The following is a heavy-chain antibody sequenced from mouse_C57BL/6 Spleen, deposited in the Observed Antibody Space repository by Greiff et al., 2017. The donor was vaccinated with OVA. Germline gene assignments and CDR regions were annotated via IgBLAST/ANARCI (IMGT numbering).Heavy chain of an antibody. D-gene: IGHD1-1*01. J-gene: IGHJ2*01. CDR3: ATHSRHFDY. CDR2: IDPSDSYT. V-gene: IGHV1-69*01. CDR1: GYTFTSYW. Sequence: QVQLQQPGAELVMPGASVKLSCKASGYTFTSYWMHWVKQRPGQGLEWIGEIDPSDSYTNYNQKFKGKSTLTVDKSSSTAYMQLSSLTAEDSAVYYCATHSRHFDYWGQGTTLTVSS.